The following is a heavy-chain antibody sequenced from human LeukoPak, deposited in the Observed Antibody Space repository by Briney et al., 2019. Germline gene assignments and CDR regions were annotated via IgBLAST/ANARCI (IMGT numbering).Heavy chain of an antibody. CDR1: GFTLISYW. Sequence: GGSLRLSCAASGFTLISYWMSGVRQAPGKGVEGVGNIKQDGSEKYYVDSVKGRFTISRDNAKNSLYLQMNSLRAEDTAVYYCAREAAIRFLEWLPPQGMDVWGQGTTVTVSS. D-gene: IGHD3-3*01. J-gene: IGHJ6*02. CDR2: IKQDGSEK. V-gene: IGHV3-7*01. CDR3: AREAAIRFLEWLPPQGMDV.